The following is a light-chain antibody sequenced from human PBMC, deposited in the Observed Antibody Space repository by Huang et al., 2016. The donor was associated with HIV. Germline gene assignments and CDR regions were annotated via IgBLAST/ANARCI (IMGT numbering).Light chain of an antibody. V-gene: IGKV3-15*01. Sequence: EIVMTQSPATLSVSPGQRVTRSCRANRSVSTNLAWYQQRHGQAPRSLIYGSSTRAPGIPARFSGSGSGTDFSLTISSLQSEDFALYYCHQYNNWLLSFGGGTRV. CDR1: RSVSTN. CDR2: GSS. CDR3: HQYNNWLLS. J-gene: IGKJ4*01.